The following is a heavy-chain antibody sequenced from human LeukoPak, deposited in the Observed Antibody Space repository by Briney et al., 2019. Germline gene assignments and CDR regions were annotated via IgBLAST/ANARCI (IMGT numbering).Heavy chain of an antibody. D-gene: IGHD2-21*01. CDR3: ARDYSQFSAFDI. J-gene: IGHJ3*02. V-gene: IGHV3-30-3*01. CDR1: GFTFSSYA. Sequence: GGSLRLSCAASGFTFSSYATHWVRQAPGKGLEWVAVISYDGSNKYYADSVKGRFTISRDNSKNTLYLQMNSLRAEDTAVYYCARDYSQFSAFDIWGQGTMVTVSS. CDR2: ISYDGSNK.